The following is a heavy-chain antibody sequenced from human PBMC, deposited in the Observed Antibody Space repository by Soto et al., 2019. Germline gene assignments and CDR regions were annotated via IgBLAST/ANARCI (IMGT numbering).Heavy chain of an antibody. V-gene: IGHV4-30-4*01. CDR1: GGSIRSEDYY. D-gene: IGHD1-26*01. CDR2: ISYRGST. Sequence: QVQLQESGPGLVKPSQTLSLTCTVSGGSIRSEDYYWSWIRQPPGKGLEGIGYISYRGSTAYKSSLRNRVIISVDTSKNQVSRKLSSATAADTAVYYCARVRIVGSTTFDSWGQGTLVTVSS. CDR3: ARVRIVGSTTFDS. J-gene: IGHJ4*02.